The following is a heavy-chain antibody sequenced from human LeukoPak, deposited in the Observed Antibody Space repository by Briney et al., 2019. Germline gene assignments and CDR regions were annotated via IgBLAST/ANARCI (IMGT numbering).Heavy chain of an antibody. CDR2: INPNSGGT. D-gene: IGHD2-21*02. CDR3: ARDAAYCGGDCYSWAFDI. Sequence: ASVKVSCTASGYTFTGYYMHWVRQAPGQGLEWMGWINPNSGGTNYAQKFQGRVTMTRDTSISTAYMELSRLRSDDTAVYYCARDAAYCGGDCYSWAFDIWGQGTMVTVSS. J-gene: IGHJ3*02. CDR1: GYTFTGYY. V-gene: IGHV1-2*02.